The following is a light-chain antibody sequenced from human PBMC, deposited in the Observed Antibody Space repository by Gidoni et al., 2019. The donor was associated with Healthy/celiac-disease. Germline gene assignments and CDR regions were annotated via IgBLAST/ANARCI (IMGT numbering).Light chain of an antibody. CDR2: EDN. J-gene: IGLJ3*02. V-gene: IGLV6-57*02. CDR3: QSYDSSNQGV. Sequence: NFMLTQPHSVSESPGKTVTIACTGSSGSMASNYVQWYQQRPGSAPTTVIYEDNQRPSGVPDRFSGAIDSSSNAASLTISGLKTEDEAYYYCQSYDSSNQGVFGGGTKLTVL. CDR1: SGSMASNY.